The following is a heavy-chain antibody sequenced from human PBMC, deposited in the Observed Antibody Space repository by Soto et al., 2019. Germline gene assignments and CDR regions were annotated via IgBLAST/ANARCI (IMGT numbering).Heavy chain of an antibody. CDR1: GYSFTNYG. J-gene: IGHJ6*03. D-gene: IGHD6-19*01. CDR3: ARDRGLAPPVAGNTHYYYYMDV. V-gene: IGHV1-18*01. Sequence: QDQLVQSGAEVKKPGASVTVSCKASGYSFTNYGVTWVRQAPGQGLEWMGWISAFNGNTHYAQNLQGRVTMTTDASTSTAYTELRSLRSDDTAVYYCARDRGLAPPVAGNTHYYYYMDVWGKGTTVTVSS. CDR2: ISAFNGNT.